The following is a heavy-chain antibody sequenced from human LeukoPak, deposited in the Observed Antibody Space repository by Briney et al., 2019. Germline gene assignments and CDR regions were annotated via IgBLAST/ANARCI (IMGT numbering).Heavy chain of an antibody. D-gene: IGHD3-9*01. CDR1: GFTFSSYE. V-gene: IGHV3-48*03. Sequence: PGGSLRLSCAASGFTFSSYEMNWVRQAPGKGLEWVSYISSSGSTIYYADSVKGRFIISRDNAKNSLYLQMNSLRAEDTAVYYCARDPRGYDILTGYYDNYYYYGMDVWGKGTTVTVSS. CDR2: ISSSGSTI. J-gene: IGHJ6*04. CDR3: ARDPRGYDILTGYYDNYYYYGMDV.